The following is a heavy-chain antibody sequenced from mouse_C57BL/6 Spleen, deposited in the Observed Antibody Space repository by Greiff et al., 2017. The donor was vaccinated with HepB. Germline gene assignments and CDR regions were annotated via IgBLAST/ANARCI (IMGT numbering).Heavy chain of an antibody. D-gene: IGHD3-2*02. CDR1: GYSITSGYY. CDR2: ISYDGSN. V-gene: IGHV3-6*01. Sequence: EVKLMESGPGLVKPSQSLSLTCSVTGYSITSGYYWNWIRQFPGNKLEWMGYISYDGSNNYNPSLKNRISITRDTSKNQFFLKLNSVTTEDTATYYCARERVDSSGFFYAMDYWGQGTSVTVSS. J-gene: IGHJ4*01. CDR3: ARERVDSSGFFYAMDY.